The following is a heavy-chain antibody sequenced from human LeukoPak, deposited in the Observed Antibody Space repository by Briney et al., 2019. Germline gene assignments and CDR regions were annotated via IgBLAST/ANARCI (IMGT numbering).Heavy chain of an antibody. D-gene: IGHD6-13*01. CDR1: GGSVSSGSYY. J-gene: IGHJ5*02. Sequence: SETLSLTCTVSGGSVSSGSYYWSWIRQPPGKGLEWIGYIYYSGSTNYNPPLKSRVTISVDTSKNQFSLKLSSVTAADTAVYYCARDSGYSSSQNWFDPWGQGTLVTVSS. V-gene: IGHV4-61*01. CDR2: IYYSGST. CDR3: ARDSGYSSSQNWFDP.